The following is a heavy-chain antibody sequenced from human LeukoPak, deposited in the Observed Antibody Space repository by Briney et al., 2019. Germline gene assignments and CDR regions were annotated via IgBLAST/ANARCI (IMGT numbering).Heavy chain of an antibody. D-gene: IGHD3-22*01. Sequence: PGGSLRLSCAASGFTFSSYWMHWVRQAPGKGLVWVSRINSDGSSTSYADSVNGRFTISRDNAKNTLYLQMNSLRAEDTSVYYCARGPHYYDKSVAFDIWGQGTMVTVSS. V-gene: IGHV3-74*01. CDR2: INSDGSST. J-gene: IGHJ3*02. CDR1: GFTFSSYW. CDR3: ARGPHYYDKSVAFDI.